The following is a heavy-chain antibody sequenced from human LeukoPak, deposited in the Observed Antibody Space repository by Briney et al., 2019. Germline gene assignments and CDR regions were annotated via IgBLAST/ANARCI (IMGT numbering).Heavy chain of an antibody. V-gene: IGHV3-23*01. Sequence: GGSLRLSCAASGFTFSDYAMSWVRQAPGKGLEWVSTISGSAGSTYYADSVKGRFTISRDNSKNTLYLQMNSLRAEDTAVYYCAKSQRGYDSGPSYWGQGTLVTVSS. D-gene: IGHD3-10*01. J-gene: IGHJ4*02. CDR2: ISGSAGST. CDR3: AKSQRGYDSGPSY. CDR1: GFTFSDYA.